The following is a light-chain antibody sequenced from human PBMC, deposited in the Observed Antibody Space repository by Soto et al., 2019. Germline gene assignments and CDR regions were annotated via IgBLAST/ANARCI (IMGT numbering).Light chain of an antibody. CDR1: QRIDNY. CDR2: GAS. J-gene: IGKJ2*01. Sequence: DIQMTQSPSSLSASVGDRVTITCRASQRIDNYLNWYQLKPGKAPRLLIYGASTLHSGVPSRFSGSGSGTDFTLTIGSLQPEDSARYYCHQSYSTNTFGQGTKLEIK. CDR3: HQSYSTNT. V-gene: IGKV1-39*01.